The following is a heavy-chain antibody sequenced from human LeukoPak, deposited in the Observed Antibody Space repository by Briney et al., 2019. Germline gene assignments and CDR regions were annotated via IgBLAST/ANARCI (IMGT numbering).Heavy chain of an antibody. CDR3: ARTHRAYYDSSGYHSD. Sequence: ESGPPLVKPTQTLTLTCTFSGFSLSTSGVGVCWIRQPPGKALEWLALIYWDADKRYRPSLKSRLTITKDTSKNQVVITMTNMDPVDTATYYCARTHRAYYDSSGYHSDWGQGTLVTVSS. V-gene: IGHV2-5*02. J-gene: IGHJ4*02. CDR2: IYWDADK. CDR1: GFSLSTSGVG. D-gene: IGHD3-22*01.